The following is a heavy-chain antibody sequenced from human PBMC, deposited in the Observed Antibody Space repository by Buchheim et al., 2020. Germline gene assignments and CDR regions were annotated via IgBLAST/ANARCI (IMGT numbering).Heavy chain of an antibody. Sequence: QVQLVQSGAEVKKPGASVRISCKASGYTFTRCYIHWLRQAPGQGLEWMAVGHPTSDVTTYAERLQGRVVMTRDKYPSTFFMELNSLTSEDTAVYLCARVWGGYQLDYWGQGTL. D-gene: IGHD3-10*01. V-gene: IGHV1-46*03. CDR3: ARVWGGYQLDY. CDR2: GHPTSDVT. CDR1: GYTFTRCY. J-gene: IGHJ4*02.